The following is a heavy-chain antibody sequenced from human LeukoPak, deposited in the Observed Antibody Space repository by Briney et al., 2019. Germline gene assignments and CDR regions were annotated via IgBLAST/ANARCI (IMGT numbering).Heavy chain of an antibody. Sequence: GGSLRLSCAASGFTFSSYSMNWVRQAPGKGLEWVSSISSSSSYIYYADSVKGRFTISRDNAKNSLYLQMNSLRAEDTAVYYCVREFSSGSYWSAFDPWGQGTLVTVSS. V-gene: IGHV3-21*01. CDR3: VREFSSGSYWSAFDP. CDR2: ISSSSSYI. D-gene: IGHD1-26*01. CDR1: GFTFSSYS. J-gene: IGHJ5*02.